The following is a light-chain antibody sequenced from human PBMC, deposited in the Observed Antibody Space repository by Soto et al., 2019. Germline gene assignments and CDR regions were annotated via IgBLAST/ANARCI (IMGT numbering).Light chain of an antibody. J-gene: IGKJ2*01. CDR2: LGS. CDR3: MQALQTPYA. Sequence: DILMTQSPLSLLVTPGEPASISCRSSQSLLHSNGYNYLDWYLQKPGQSPQLLIYLGSFRASGVPDRFSSSASGTDFTLKISRVEAEDFGIYYCMQALQTPYAFGQGTRLEL. CDR1: QSLLHSNGYNY. V-gene: IGKV2-28*01.